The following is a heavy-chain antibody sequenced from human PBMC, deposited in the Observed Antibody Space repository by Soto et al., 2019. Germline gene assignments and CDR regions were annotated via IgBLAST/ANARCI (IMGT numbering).Heavy chain of an antibody. D-gene: IGHD3-22*01. J-gene: IGHJ6*02. CDR2: IIPIFGTA. V-gene: IGHV1-69*13. CDR3: ARPDEGGYSSNHHYYYALDV. CDR1: GGTFSSYA. Sequence: SVKVSCKASGGTFSSYAISWVRQAPGQGLEWMGGIIPIFGTANYAQKFQGRVTITADESTSTAYMELSSLGSDDTAVYYCARPDEGGYSSNHHYYYALDVWGQGTTVTVSS.